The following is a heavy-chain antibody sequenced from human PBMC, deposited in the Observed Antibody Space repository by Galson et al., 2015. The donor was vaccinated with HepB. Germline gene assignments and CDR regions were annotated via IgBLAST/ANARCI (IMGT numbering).Heavy chain of an antibody. J-gene: IGHJ6*02. V-gene: IGHV3-48*01. CDR1: GLTFVSYS. CDR3: ARNPASYDYFSMDV. Sequence: SLRLSCAPSGLTFVSYSMNWVRQAPGKGPDWVAYTSSGGTRYYADSVKGRFIISRDNARNSLFLHMNRLRAEDTAVYYCARNPASYDYFSMDVWGQGTTVIVSS. CDR2: TSSGGTR.